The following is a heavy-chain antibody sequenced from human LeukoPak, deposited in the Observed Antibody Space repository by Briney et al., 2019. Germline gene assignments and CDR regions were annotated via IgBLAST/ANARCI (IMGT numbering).Heavy chain of an antibody. CDR1: GFTFGSYW. D-gene: IGHD1/OR15-1a*01. V-gene: IGHV3-74*01. CDR2: INTDESST. CDR3: TRGMRTTNYYYMDV. J-gene: IGHJ6*03. Sequence: GGSLRLSCAASGFTFGSYWMHWVRQAPGKGLVWVSRINTDESSTIYADSVKGRFTISRDSAKNTLYLQMNSLSADDTAVYYCTRGMRTTNYYYMDVWGKGTTITVSS.